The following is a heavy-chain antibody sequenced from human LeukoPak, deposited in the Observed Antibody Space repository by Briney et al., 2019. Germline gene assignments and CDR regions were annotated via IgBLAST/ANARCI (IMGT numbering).Heavy chain of an antibody. CDR2: ISSSSSYI. D-gene: IGHD2-2*01. Sequence: PGGSLRLSCAVSGITLSNYGMSWVRQAPGKGLEWVSSISSSSSYIYYADSVKGRFTISRDNAKNSLYLQMNSLRAEDTAVYYCASGRRYQSDYWGQGTLATVSS. CDR1: GITLSNYG. CDR3: ASGRRYQSDY. V-gene: IGHV3-21*01. J-gene: IGHJ4*02.